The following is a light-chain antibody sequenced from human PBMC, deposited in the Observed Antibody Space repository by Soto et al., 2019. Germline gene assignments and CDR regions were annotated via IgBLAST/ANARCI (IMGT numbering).Light chain of an antibody. Sequence: DIQMTQSPSSLSASVGDRVTITCRASQSINRYLNWYQQKPGKAPKLLIYGATSLQGGVPSRFSGSGSGTDFTLTISSLQPEDFATYYCQQSYSTLFTFGPGTKVDIK. V-gene: IGKV1-39*01. J-gene: IGKJ3*01. CDR3: QQSYSTLFT. CDR1: QSINRY. CDR2: GAT.